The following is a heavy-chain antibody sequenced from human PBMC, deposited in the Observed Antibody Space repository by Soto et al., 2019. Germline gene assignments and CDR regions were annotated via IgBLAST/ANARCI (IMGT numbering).Heavy chain of an antibody. D-gene: IGHD2-21*02. CDR2: IIPIFGTA. J-gene: IGHJ5*02. CDR3: ARDVTSGGVSPNIVVVTEEGYWYDP. V-gene: IGHV1-69*13. Sequence: GASVKVSCKASGGTFSSYAISWVRQAPGQGLEWMGGIIPIFGTANYAQKFQGRVTITADESTSTAYMELSSLRSEDTAVYYCARDVTSGGVSPNIVVVTEEGYWYDPWGQGTLVTVSS. CDR1: GGTFSSYA.